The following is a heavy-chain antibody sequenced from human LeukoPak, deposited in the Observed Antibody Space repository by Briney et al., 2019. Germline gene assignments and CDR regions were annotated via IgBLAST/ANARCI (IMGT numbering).Heavy chain of an antibody. J-gene: IGHJ4*02. CDR2: ISSSGSTI. CDR3: ARDYLSGGGFDY. Sequence: GGSLRLSCAASGFTFSSYEMNWVRQAPGKGVEWGSYISSSGSTIYYADSVKGRFTISRDNAKNSLYLQMNSLRAEDTAVYYCARDYLSGGGFDYWGQGTLVTVSS. CDR1: GFTFSSYE. V-gene: IGHV3-48*03. D-gene: IGHD3-10*01.